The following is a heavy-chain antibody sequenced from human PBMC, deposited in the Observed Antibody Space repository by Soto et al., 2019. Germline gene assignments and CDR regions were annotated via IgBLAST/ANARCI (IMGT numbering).Heavy chain of an antibody. CDR3: ARVEVELPPYNWFDP. J-gene: IGHJ5*02. V-gene: IGHV1-69*01. CDR1: GGTFSSYA. Sequence: QVQLVQSWAEVKRPGSSWKVSCKASGGTFSSYAISWGRQAPGQGLEWMGGIIPIFGTANYAQKFQGRVTITADESTSTAYMELSSLRSEDTAVYYCARVEVELPPYNWFDPWGQGTLVTVSS. CDR2: IIPIFGTA. D-gene: IGHD1-7*01.